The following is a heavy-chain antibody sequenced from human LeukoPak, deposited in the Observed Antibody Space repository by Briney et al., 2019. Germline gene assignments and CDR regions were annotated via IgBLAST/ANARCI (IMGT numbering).Heavy chain of an antibody. V-gene: IGHV3-23*01. D-gene: IGHD3-10*01. Sequence: GGSLRLSCAASGFTFSSYAMSWVRQAPGKGLEWVSVISHSGGSTYNADSVKGRFTISRDNSKTTLYLQMNSLRADDTVVYYCAKDRGYYGSGSPSYFDYWGQGTLVTVPS. CDR2: ISHSGGST. J-gene: IGHJ4*02. CDR3: AKDRGYYGSGSPSYFDY. CDR1: GFTFSSYA.